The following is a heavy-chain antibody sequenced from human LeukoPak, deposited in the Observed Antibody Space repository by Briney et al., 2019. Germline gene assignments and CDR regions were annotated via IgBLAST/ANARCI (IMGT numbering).Heavy chain of an antibody. V-gene: IGHV1-2*02. J-gene: IGHJ4*02. CDR1: GYTFTDYF. CDR3: ARDIRPRVESFDY. D-gene: IGHD3-3*01. Sequence: ASVKVSCKASGYTFTDYFLHWVRQAPGQGLEWMGWIGPNNGVINYQGKVTMTRDTSINTAYMEVSSLRSDDTAVYYCARDIRPRVESFDYWGQGTLVTVSS. CDR2: IGPNNGVI.